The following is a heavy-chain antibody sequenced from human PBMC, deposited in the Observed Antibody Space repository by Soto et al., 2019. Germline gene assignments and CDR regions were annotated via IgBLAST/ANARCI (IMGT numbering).Heavy chain of an antibody. D-gene: IGHD4-4*01. V-gene: IGHV1-46*01. Sequence: GASVKVSCKASGYTFTSYYMHWVRQAPGQGLEWMGIINPSGGSTSYAQKFQGRVTMTRDTSTSTVYMELSSLRSEDTAVYYCAREAGVSTVTSYYYYYGMDVWGQGTTVTVSS. J-gene: IGHJ6*02. CDR1: GYTFTSYY. CDR2: INPSGGST. CDR3: AREAGVSTVTSYYYYYGMDV.